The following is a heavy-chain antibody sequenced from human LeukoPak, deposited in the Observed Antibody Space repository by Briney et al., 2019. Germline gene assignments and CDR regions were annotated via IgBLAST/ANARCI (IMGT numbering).Heavy chain of an antibody. J-gene: IGHJ6*03. CDR2: ISYDGSNK. CDR3: ARDGTMVTIWYYYYMDV. V-gene: IGHV3-30*03. CDR1: GFTFSSYW. Sequence: GGSLRLSCAASGFTFSSYWMSWVRQAPGKGLEWVAVISYDGSNKYYADSVKGRFTISRDNSKNTLYLQMNSLRAEDTAVYYCARDGTMVTIWYYYYMDVWGKGTTVTVSS. D-gene: IGHD5-18*01.